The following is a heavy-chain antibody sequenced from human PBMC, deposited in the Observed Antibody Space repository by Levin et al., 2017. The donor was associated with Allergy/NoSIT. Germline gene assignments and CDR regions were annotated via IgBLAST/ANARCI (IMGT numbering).Heavy chain of an antibody. D-gene: IGHD3-10*01. Sequence: PGGSLRLSCVVSGFTFSSYGMHWVRQAPGKGLEWVAVIWYDGSNKYYADSVKGRFTISRDNSKNTLYLQMNSLRAEDTAVYYCARAIRSFGDYFDYWGQGTLVTVSS. CDR2: IWYDGSNK. J-gene: IGHJ4*02. CDR1: GFTFSSYG. V-gene: IGHV3-33*01. CDR3: ARAIRSFGDYFDY.